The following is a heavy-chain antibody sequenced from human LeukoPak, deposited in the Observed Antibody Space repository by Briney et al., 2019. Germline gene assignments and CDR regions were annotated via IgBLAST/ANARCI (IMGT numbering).Heavy chain of an antibody. CDR2: IIPIFGTA. CDR1: GGTFSVYS. J-gene: IGHJ4*02. D-gene: IGHD5-12*01. V-gene: IGHV1-69*05. Sequence: GASVKVSCKASGGTFSVYSIGWVRQAPGQGLEWMGGIIPIFGTAIYAQNFQGRVTITTDESTSTAYMELTSLRSEDTAVYYCARGSGYSDYDTSYYFDFWGQGTLVTVSS. CDR3: ARGSGYSDYDTSYYFDF.